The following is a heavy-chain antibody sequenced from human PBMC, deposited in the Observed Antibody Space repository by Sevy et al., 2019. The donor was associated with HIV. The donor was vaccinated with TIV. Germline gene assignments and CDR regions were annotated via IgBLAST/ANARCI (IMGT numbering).Heavy chain of an antibody. CDR3: ARDLPTSATTVAHFDC. CDR1: GFPLSSYE. D-gene: IGHD4-17*01. Sequence: GGSLRLSCTASGFPLSSYEMNWVRQAPGKGLEWVSYITNSGTTKYYSNSVRGRFTISRDNARNSLHLQMNSLRAEDTAVYYCARDLPTSATTVAHFDCWGQGTLVTVSS. CDR2: ITNSGTTK. V-gene: IGHV3-48*03. J-gene: IGHJ4*02.